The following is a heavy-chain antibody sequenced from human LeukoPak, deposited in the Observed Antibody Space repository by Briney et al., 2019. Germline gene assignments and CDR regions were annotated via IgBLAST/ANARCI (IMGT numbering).Heavy chain of an antibody. Sequence: GGSLRLSCAASGFTFSSYSMNWVRQAPGKGLEWVSSISSSSSYIYYADSVKGRFTISRDNAKNSLYLQMNSLRAEDTAVYYCAPLSSRETSWFDPWGQGTLVTVSS. J-gene: IGHJ5*02. CDR3: APLSSRETSWFDP. V-gene: IGHV3-21*01. CDR2: ISSSSSYI. CDR1: GFTFSSYS. D-gene: IGHD6-13*01.